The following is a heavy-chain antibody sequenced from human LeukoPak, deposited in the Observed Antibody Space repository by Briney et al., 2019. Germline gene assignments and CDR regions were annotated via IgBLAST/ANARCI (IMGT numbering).Heavy chain of an antibody. V-gene: IGHV4-59*07. CDR2: FYYSGSN. Sequence: SDTLTLPCTVSGGFLSRYYWSWLRQPPGKGLEGLGYFYYSGSNNYNPSLKSRVTISVDTSKNQFSLKLSSVTAADTAVYYCARVQDTAMVRFDYWGQGTLVTVSS. CDR3: ARVQDTAMVRFDY. D-gene: IGHD5-18*01. J-gene: IGHJ4*02. CDR1: GGFLSRYY.